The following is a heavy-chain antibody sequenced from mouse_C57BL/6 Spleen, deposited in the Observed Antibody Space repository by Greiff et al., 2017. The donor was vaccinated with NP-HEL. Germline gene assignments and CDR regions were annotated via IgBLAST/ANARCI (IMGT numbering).Heavy chain of an antibody. V-gene: IGHV3-6*01. Sequence: EVQLQQSGPGLVKPSQSLSLTCSVTGYSITSGYYWNWIRQFPGNKLEWMGYISYDGSNNYNPSLKNRISITRDTSKNQFFLKLNSVTTEDTATYYCARLTTVAYWYFDVWGTGTTVTVSS. CDR3: ARLTTVAYWYFDV. D-gene: IGHD1-1*01. J-gene: IGHJ1*03. CDR1: GYSITSGYY. CDR2: ISYDGSN.